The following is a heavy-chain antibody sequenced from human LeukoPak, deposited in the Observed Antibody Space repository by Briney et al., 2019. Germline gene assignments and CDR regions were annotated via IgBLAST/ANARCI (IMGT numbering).Heavy chain of an antibody. Sequence: PGGSLRLSCAASGFTFSSYAMSWVRHAPGKGLEWVSAISGSGGSTYYADSVKGRFTISRDNSKNTLYLQMNSLRAEDTAVYYCAKGGHYDFWSGYRFGYWGQGTLVTVSS. V-gene: IGHV3-23*01. CDR2: ISGSGGST. CDR3: AKGGHYDFWSGYRFGY. D-gene: IGHD3-3*01. CDR1: GFTFSSYA. J-gene: IGHJ4*02.